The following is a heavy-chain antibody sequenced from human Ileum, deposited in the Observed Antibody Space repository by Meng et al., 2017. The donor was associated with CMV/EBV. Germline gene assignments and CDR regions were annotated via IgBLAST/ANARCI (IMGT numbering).Heavy chain of an antibody. J-gene: IGHJ4*02. CDR2: IRSRAVSYTT. Sequence: EVQLVGSGGDLGQPGGSLRLSCAASGFSFSDNYMDWVRQAPGKGLEWIARIRSRAVSYTTEYAESVKGRFTISRDDSKNSLYLQMDSLKTEDTAIYYCVKGHIALDYWGQGTLVTVSS. V-gene: IGHV3-72*01. CDR3: VKGHIALDY. CDR1: GFSFSDNY. D-gene: IGHD2-21*01.